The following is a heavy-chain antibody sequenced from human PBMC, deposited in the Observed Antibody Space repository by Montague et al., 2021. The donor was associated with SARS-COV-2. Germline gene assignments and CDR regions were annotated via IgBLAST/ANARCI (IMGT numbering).Heavy chain of an antibody. Sequence: SETLSLTCAVSGASVTRINWWRRVRPPPGRGLARIAEIHHTGITKFNPSLRSRVSISLDTSKNQFSLTLSSVTAADTAIYYCASHPVFQQLYSWGQGTLVSVSS. CDR3: ASHPVFQQLYS. J-gene: IGHJ4*02. CDR1: GASVTRINW. V-gene: IGHV4-4*02. CDR2: IHHTGIT. D-gene: IGHD6-13*01.